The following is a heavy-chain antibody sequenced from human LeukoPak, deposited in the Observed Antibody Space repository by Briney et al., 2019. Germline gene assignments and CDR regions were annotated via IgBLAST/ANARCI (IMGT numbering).Heavy chain of an antibody. CDR1: GFTFSNYA. Sequence: GGSLRLSCAASGFTFSNYAMSWVRQAPGKGLEWVAVISYDGSNKYYADSVKGRFTISRDNSKNTLYLQMNSLRAEDTAVYYCARRGGSYSMDYWGQGTLVTVSS. J-gene: IGHJ4*02. CDR3: ARRGGSYSMDY. V-gene: IGHV3-30*04. CDR2: ISYDGSNK. D-gene: IGHD1-26*01.